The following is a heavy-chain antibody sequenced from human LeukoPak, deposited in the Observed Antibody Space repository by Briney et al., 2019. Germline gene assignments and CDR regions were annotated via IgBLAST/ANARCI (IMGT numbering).Heavy chain of an antibody. CDR2: IIPILGIA. Sequence: GASVKVSCKASGGTFSSYTISWVLQAPGQGLDWMGRIIPILGIANYAQKFQGRVTITADKSTSTAYMELSSLRSEDTAVYYCARDVFGVVTPLHDAFDIWGQGTMVTVSS. J-gene: IGHJ3*02. CDR3: ARDVFGVVTPLHDAFDI. D-gene: IGHD3-3*01. CDR1: GGTFSSYT. V-gene: IGHV1-69*04.